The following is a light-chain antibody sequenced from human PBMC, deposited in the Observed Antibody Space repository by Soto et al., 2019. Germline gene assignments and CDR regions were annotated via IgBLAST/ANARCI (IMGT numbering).Light chain of an antibody. Sequence: EIVLTQSPAPLSLSPGERATLSCRASQSVSSYLAWYQQKPGQAPMLIIYDASIRATGIPARFSGSGSGTDFTLTISSLEPEDFALYYCQQRSNWPRITFRGGTMVEIK. V-gene: IGKV3-11*01. CDR1: QSVSSY. CDR3: QQRSNWPRIT. J-gene: IGKJ4*01. CDR2: DAS.